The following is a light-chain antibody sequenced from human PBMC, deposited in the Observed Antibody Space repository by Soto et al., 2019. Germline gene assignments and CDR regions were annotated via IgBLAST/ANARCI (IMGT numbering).Light chain of an antibody. Sequence: EIVMTQSPGTLSVSPGERATLSCRASQGVGTNLAWYQQRPGQAPRLLIYAASTRATGIPARFSGRGSGTEFTLTISSLQSEDFAVYYCQQYDNWPQTFGQGTKVDVK. V-gene: IGKV3-15*01. J-gene: IGKJ1*01. CDR1: QGVGTN. CDR3: QQYDNWPQT. CDR2: AAS.